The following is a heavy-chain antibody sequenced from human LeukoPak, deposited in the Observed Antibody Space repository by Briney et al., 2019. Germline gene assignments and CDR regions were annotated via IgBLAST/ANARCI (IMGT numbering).Heavy chain of an antibody. D-gene: IGHD3-16*01. V-gene: IGHV4-38-2*01. J-gene: IGHJ4*02. Sequence: PSETLSLTCAFSGYSISSVYYWGWIRPPPGKGLEWFGSIYHSGSTYYNPSLKRRVTISVDTSKNQFSLKLSSVTAADTAVYYCATLIPFGGVTLGYFDYWGQGTLVTVSS. CDR3: ATLIPFGGVTLGYFDY. CDR1: GYSISSVYY. CDR2: IYHSGST.